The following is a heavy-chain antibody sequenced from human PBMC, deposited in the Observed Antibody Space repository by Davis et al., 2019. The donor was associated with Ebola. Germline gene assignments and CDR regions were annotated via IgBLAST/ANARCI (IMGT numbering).Heavy chain of an antibody. CDR1: GFTFGNFG. D-gene: IGHD6-13*01. J-gene: IGHJ4*02. CDR3: AREGRVADVSRSFDY. CDR2: IWYDGSNE. V-gene: IGHV3-33*01. Sequence: PGGSLRLSCAASGFTFGNFGMHWVRQAPGKGLEWVAVIWYDGSNEFYGDSVKGRFTISSDNSKNTLYLQMNSLRVEDTAVYYCAREGRVADVSRSFDYWGQGTLVTVSS.